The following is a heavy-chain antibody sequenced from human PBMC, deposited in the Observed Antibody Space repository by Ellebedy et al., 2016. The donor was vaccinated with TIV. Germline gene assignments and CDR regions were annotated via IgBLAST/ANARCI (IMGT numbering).Heavy chain of an antibody. J-gene: IGHJ4*02. CDR1: GASISSPAW. Sequence: MPGGSLRLSCIVSGASISSPAWWGWVRQPPGKGLEWIAEVHHSGSTKYSPSLKSRVTISVDKSKSQFSLKLTSVTAADTALYYCANTDWRAVTALDYWGQGILVTVSS. CDR3: ANTDWRAVTALDY. V-gene: IGHV4-4*02. D-gene: IGHD6-19*01. CDR2: VHHSGST.